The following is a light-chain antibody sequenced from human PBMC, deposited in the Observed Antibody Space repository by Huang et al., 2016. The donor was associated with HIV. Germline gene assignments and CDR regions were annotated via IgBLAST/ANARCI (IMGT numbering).Light chain of an antibody. CDR3: HQSNSFPRT. J-gene: IGKJ2*01. CDR2: GAS. CDR1: QDISTW. Sequence: DIQLTQSPSSVSASVGDRVTITCRASQDISTWLVWYQQKPGRAPNLLIYGASNLQSGVPSRFSGSGSETEFTLTITSLQPEDFATYYCHQSNSFPRTFGQGTKLKI. V-gene: IGKV1-12*01.